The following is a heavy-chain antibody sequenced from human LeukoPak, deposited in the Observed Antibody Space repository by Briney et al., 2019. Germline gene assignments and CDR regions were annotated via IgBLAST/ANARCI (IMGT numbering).Heavy chain of an antibody. D-gene: IGHD3-9*01. Sequence: GGSLRLSCAASGFTFTSYSMSWVRQAPGKGLEWVANIKQDGSEKYYVDSVKGRFSIARDDARNSLYLQMSSLRAEDTAVYYCARNQYLPFDIFNVWGQGTMVTVSS. CDR2: IKQDGSEK. CDR1: GFTFTSYS. J-gene: IGHJ3*01. V-gene: IGHV3-7*01. CDR3: ARNQYLPFDIFNV.